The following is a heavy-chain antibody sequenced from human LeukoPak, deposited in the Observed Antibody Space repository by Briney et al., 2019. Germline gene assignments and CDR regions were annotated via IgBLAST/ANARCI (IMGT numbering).Heavy chain of an antibody. CDR3: ARVHVDIVVVPAARFTYYYYMDV. J-gene: IGHJ6*03. CDR1: GFTFSSYW. CDR2: IKQDGSEK. D-gene: IGHD2-2*01. Sequence: GGSLRLSCAASGFTFSSYWMSWVRQAPGRGLEWVANIKQDGSEKYYVDSVKGRFTISRDNAKNSLYLQMNSLRAEDAAVYYCARVHVDIVVVPAARFTYYYYMDVWGKGTTVTISS. V-gene: IGHV3-7*01.